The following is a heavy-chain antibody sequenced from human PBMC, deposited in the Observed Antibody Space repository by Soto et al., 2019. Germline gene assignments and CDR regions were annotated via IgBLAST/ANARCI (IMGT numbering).Heavy chain of an antibody. CDR3: ARRLRQSGTSWDSGAFDI. CDR1: GFSLSTSGEG. V-gene: IGHV2-5*02. D-gene: IGHD1-26*01. J-gene: IGHJ3*02. Sequence: QITLQESAPVLVRPTETLKLTCTYSGFSLSTSGEGVGWVRQSPGKALEWLAVIYWDDDKRYMPSLKNRLSITKDTSRRQVVLAMTHMLPMDTDTYYCARRLRQSGTSWDSGAFDIWGHGTAVAVS. CDR2: IYWDDDK.